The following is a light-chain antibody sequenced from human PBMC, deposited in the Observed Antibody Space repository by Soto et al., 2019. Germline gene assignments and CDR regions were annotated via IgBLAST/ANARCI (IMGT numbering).Light chain of an antibody. V-gene: IGKV3-15*01. CDR2: GAS. Sequence: EIVMTQSPATLSVSPGERATLSCRASQSVSSNLAWYQQEPGQAPRLLIYGASTRATGIPARFSGSGSGTEFTLTISSLQSEDFAVYYCQQYGSSPPPITFGQGTRLEIK. CDR1: QSVSSN. J-gene: IGKJ5*01. CDR3: QQYGSSPPPIT.